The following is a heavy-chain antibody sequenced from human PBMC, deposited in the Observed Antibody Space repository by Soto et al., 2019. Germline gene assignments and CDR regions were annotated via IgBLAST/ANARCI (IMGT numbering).Heavy chain of an antibody. D-gene: IGHD3-10*01. CDR1: GDIFTSYG. CDR2: ISAYNGNT. Sequence: RASVKVSCKASGDIFTSYGISWVRQAPGQGLEWMGWISAYNGNTNYAQKFQGRVTMTTDTSTSTAYMELRSLRSDDTAVYNCARDQDGITIVVDGTWGQRTLVTVSS. CDR3: ARDQDGITIVVDGT. J-gene: IGHJ5*02. V-gene: IGHV1-18*01.